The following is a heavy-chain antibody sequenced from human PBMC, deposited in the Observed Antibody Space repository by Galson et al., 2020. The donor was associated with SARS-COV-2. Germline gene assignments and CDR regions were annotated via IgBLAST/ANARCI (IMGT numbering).Heavy chain of an antibody. V-gene: IGHV3-30*04. CDR1: GFTFSNYV. J-gene: IGHJ4*02. CDR3: ARGGEWELPYYFDY. D-gene: IGHD1-26*01. CDR2: ISSDGSNS. Sequence: GGPLRLSCAASGFTFSNYVMHWVRQAPGKGPEWVAVISSDGSNSFYADSLKGRFTISRDNSKSTLYLQMNSLRAEDTAVYYCARGGEWELPYYFDYLGQGTLVTVSS.